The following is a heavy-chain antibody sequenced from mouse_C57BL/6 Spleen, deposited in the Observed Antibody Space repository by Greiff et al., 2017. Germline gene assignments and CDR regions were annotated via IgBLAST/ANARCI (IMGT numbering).Heavy chain of an antibody. CDR3: ARDLWSHFDY. Sequence: EVQVVESEGGLVQPGSSMKLSCTASGFTFSDYYMAWVRQVPEKGLEWVANINYDGSSTYYLDPLTSRFIISRDNAKNILYLQMRSLKYENTAAYYCARDLWSHFDYGGQGTTLTVSS. CDR1: GFTFSDYY. CDR2: INYDGSST. D-gene: IGHD1-1*02. J-gene: IGHJ2*01. V-gene: IGHV5-16*01.